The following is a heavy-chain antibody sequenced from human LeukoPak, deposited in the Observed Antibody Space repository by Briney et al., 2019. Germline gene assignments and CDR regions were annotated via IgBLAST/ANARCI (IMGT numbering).Heavy chain of an antibody. D-gene: IGHD3-22*01. CDR2: ISSRSSTK. V-gene: IGHV3-48*04. CDR1: GFTFSSYS. CDR3: ARVSGPDYYDSGSLDY. Sequence: GGSLRLSCAASGFTFSSYSMNWVRQAPGKGLEWVSYISSRSSTKYYADSVKGRFIISRDNANNSLYLQMNSLRAEDTAVYYCARVSGPDYYDSGSLDYWGQGTLVTVSS. J-gene: IGHJ4*02.